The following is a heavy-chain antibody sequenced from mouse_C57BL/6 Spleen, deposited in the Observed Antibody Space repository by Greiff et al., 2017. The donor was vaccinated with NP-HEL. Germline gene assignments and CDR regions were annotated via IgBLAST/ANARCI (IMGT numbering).Heavy chain of an antibody. CDR3: ARVYEGNYAGCAD. V-gene: IGHV1-55*01. CDR1: GYTFTSYW. Sequence: VQLQQPGAELVKPGASVKMSCKASGYTFTSYWITWVKQRPGQGLEWIGDIYPGSGSTNYNEKFKSKATLTVDTSSSTAYMQLSSLTSEDSAVDYCARVYEGNYAGCADWGQGTLVTVAA. CDR2: IYPGSGST. D-gene: IGHD2-1*01. J-gene: IGHJ3*01.